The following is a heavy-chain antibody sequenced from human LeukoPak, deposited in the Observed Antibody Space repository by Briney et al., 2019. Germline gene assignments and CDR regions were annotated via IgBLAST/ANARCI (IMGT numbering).Heavy chain of an antibody. J-gene: IGHJ4*02. V-gene: IGHV4-34*01. CDR3: ARGRDYDYVWGSYRVYYFDY. Sequence: SETLSLTCAVYGGSFSGYYWSWIRQPPGKGQEWIGEINHSGSTNYNPSLKSRVTISVDTSKNQFSLKLSSVTAADTAVYYCARGRDYDYVWGSYRVYYFDYWGQGTLVTVSS. D-gene: IGHD3-16*02. CDR2: INHSGST. CDR1: GGSFSGYY.